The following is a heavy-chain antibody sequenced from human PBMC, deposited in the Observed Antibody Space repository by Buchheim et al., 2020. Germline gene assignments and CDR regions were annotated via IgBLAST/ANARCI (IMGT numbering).Heavy chain of an antibody. Sequence: QVQLQESGPGLVKPSQTLSLTCIVSGGSISSGGYYWSWIRQHPGKGLEWIGYIYYSGSTYYNPSLESRVTISADTSTNQFSLNLSSVTAADTAVYYCARGYTRSYCTSTSCFGNWFDPWGQGTL. CDR2: IYYSGST. CDR1: GGSISSGGYY. CDR3: ARGYTRSYCTSTSCFGNWFDP. D-gene: IGHD2-2*01. V-gene: IGHV4-31*03. J-gene: IGHJ5*02.